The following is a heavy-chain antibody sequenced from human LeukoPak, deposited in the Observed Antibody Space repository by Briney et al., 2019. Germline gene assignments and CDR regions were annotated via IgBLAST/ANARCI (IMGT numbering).Heavy chain of an antibody. Sequence: PGRSLRLSCAASGFTFSSYGMHWVRQAPGKGLEWVAVISYDGSNKYYADSVKGRFTISRDNSKNTLYLQMNSLRAEDTAVYYCAKGSVVAAKGGGYYFDYWGQGTLVTVSS. CDR1: GFTFSSYG. J-gene: IGHJ4*02. D-gene: IGHD2-15*01. CDR2: ISYDGSNK. CDR3: AKGSVVAAKGGGYYFDY. V-gene: IGHV3-30*18.